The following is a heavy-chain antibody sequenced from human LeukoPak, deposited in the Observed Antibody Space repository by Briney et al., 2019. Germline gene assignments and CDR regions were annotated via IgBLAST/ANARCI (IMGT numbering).Heavy chain of an antibody. D-gene: IGHD2-2*01. J-gene: IGHJ4*02. Sequence: ASVKVSCKASGYTFTDYDINWVRQATGQGLEWMGWMNPNSGNTGYTQKFQGRVTMTRNTSISTAYMELSSLRSEDTAVYYCARGTRSVVVVPAASLDYWGQGTLVTVSS. CDR3: ARGTRSVVVVPAASLDY. V-gene: IGHV1-8*01. CDR1: GYTFTDYD. CDR2: MNPNSGNT.